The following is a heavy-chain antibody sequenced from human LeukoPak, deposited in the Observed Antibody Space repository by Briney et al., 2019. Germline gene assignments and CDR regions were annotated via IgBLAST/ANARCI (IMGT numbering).Heavy chain of an antibody. Sequence: GSLILSCAASGFTFSSHAMCWVRQAPGKGLEWVSSIDISGGSTYYADSVQGRFTISRDNSKNTLYLEMNSLRAEDTALYYCANEVRPNDYWGQGTLVTVSS. CDR3: ANEVRPNDY. CDR2: IDISGGST. J-gene: IGHJ4*02. CDR1: GFTFSSHA. D-gene: IGHD1-1*01. V-gene: IGHV3-23*01.